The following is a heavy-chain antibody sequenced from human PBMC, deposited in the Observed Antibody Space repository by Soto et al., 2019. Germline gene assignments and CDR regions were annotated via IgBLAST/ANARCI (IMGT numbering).Heavy chain of an antibody. CDR3: ARTAYYYDSSGYDFDC. V-gene: IGHV3-33*01. Sequence: QVQLVESGGGVVQPGRSLRLSWAASGFTCSSYGMHWVRQAPGKGLAWVAVIWYDGRNTYYADSVKGRFTIYRDNSKNTLYLQMNSLRAEDTAVYYCARTAYYYDSSGYDFDCWGQGTLVTVSA. CDR1: GFTCSSYG. D-gene: IGHD3-22*01. CDR2: IWYDGRNT. J-gene: IGHJ4*02.